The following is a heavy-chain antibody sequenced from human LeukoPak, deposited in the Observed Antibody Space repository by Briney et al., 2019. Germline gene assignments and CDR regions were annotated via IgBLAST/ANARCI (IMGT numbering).Heavy chain of an antibody. D-gene: IGHD6-19*01. Sequence: ASVKVSCKASGYTFTSYDINWVRQATGQGLEWMGWTNPNSGNTGYAQKFQGRVTMTRNTSISTAYMELSSLRSEDTAVYYCARGVRRGWLVLNWFDPWGQGTLVTVSS. J-gene: IGHJ5*02. CDR1: GYTFTSYD. CDR3: ARGVRRGWLVLNWFDP. V-gene: IGHV1-8*01. CDR2: TNPNSGNT.